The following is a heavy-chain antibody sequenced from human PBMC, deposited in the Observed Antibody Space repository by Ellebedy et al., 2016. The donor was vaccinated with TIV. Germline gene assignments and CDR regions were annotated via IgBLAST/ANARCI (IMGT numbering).Heavy chain of an antibody. J-gene: IGHJ4*02. D-gene: IGHD3-10*01. CDR1: GGSFSGYY. CDR3: ARHRGYYYGSGSYYPYYFDY. V-gene: IGHV4-34*01. CDR2: INHSGST. Sequence: MPSETLSLTCAVYGGSFSGYYWSWIRQPPGKGLEWIGEINHSGSTNYNPSLKSRVTISVDTSKNQFSLKLSSVTAADTAVYYCARHRGYYYGSGSYYPYYFDYWGQGTLVTVSS.